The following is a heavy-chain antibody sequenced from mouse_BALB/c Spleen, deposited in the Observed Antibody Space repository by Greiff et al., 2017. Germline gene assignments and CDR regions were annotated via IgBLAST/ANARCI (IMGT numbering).Heavy chain of an antibody. D-gene: IGHD2-14*01. J-gene: IGHJ3*01. CDR3: TREGLYRYAFAY. CDR2: INPSNGGT. CDR1: GYTFTSYY. Sequence: QVQLQQSGAELVKPGASVKLSCKASGYTFTSYYMYWVKQRPGQGLEWIGGINPSNGGTNFNEKFKSKATLTVDKSSSTAYMQLSSLTSEDSAVYYCTREGLYRYAFAYWGQGTLVTVSA. V-gene: IGHV1S81*02.